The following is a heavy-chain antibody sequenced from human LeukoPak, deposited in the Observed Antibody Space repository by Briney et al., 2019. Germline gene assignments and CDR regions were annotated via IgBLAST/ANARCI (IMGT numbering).Heavy chain of an antibody. CDR1: GFTFDDYT. J-gene: IGHJ6*02. Sequence: PGGSLRLPCAASGFTFDDYTMHWVRQAPGKGLEWVSPISWDGGSTYYADSVKGRFTISRDNSKNSLYLQMNSLRTEDTALYYCAKGSGYYPSGDYYYGMDVWGQGTTVTVSS. CDR3: AKGSGYYPSGDYYYGMDV. D-gene: IGHD3-22*01. CDR2: ISWDGGST. V-gene: IGHV3-43*01.